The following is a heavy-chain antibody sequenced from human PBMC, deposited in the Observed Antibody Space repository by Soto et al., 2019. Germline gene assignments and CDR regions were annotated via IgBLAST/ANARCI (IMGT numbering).Heavy chain of an antibody. CDR2: INPNSGGT. V-gene: IGHV1-2*04. CDR1: GYTFTGYY. J-gene: IGHJ6*04. Sequence: ASVKVSCKASGYTFTGYYMHWARQAPGQGLEWMGWINPNSGGTNYAQKFQGWVTMTRDTSISTAYMELSRLRSDDTAVYYCARGLGYCSSTSCPTQMDVWGKGTTVTVSS. D-gene: IGHD2-2*01. CDR3: ARGLGYCSSTSCPTQMDV.